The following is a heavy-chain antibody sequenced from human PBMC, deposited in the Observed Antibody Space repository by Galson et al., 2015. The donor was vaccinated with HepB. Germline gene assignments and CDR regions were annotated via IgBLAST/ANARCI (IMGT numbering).Heavy chain of an antibody. D-gene: IGHD6-13*01. J-gene: IGHJ5*02. CDR3: ARVVAAAGRWFDP. V-gene: IGHV4-39*01. Sequence: TLSLTCTVSGGSISSSSYYWGWIRQPPGKGLEWIGSIYYSGSTYYNPSLKSRVTISVDTSKNQFSLKLSSVTAADTAVYYCARVVAAAGRWFDPWGQGTLVTVSS. CDR1: GGSISSSSYY. CDR2: IYYSGST.